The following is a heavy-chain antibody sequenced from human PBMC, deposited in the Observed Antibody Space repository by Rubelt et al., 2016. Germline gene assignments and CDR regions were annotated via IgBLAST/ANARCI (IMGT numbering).Heavy chain of an antibody. D-gene: IGHD6-6*01. J-gene: IGHJ4*02. Sequence: QVQLVQSGAEVKKPGASVKVSCKASGYTFTSYGISWVRQAPGQGLEWMGWISAYNGNTNYAQKLQGRVTMTTDTSTSTADMGLRSLRSDDTAVYYCARVGALAARKIYYFDYWGQGTLVTVSS. V-gene: IGHV1-18*01. CDR2: ISAYNGNT. CDR1: GYTFTSYG. CDR3: ARVGALAARKIYYFDY.